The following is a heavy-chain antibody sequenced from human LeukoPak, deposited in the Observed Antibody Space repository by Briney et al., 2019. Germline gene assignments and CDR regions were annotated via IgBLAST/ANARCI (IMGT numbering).Heavy chain of an antibody. CDR3: ARDGVRQLVFGFDY. Sequence: PGGSLRLSCAASGFTFSSYSMNWVRQAPGKGLEWVAVVSFDGSTKYYADSVKGRFTISRDDSKNTVYMGMNSLTVEDTAVYYCARDGVRQLVFGFDYWGQGTLVTVSS. D-gene: IGHD2-21*01. CDR1: GFTFSSYS. CDR2: VSFDGSTK. V-gene: IGHV3-30-3*01. J-gene: IGHJ4*02.